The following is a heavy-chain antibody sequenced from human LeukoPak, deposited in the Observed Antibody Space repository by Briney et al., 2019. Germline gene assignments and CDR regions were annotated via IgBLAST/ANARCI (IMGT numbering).Heavy chain of an antibody. V-gene: IGHV3-48*01. CDR1: GFTFSSYS. CDR2: ISSSSNTI. CDR3: ARDTVVVPGALFDY. D-gene: IGHD2-2*01. J-gene: IGHJ4*02. Sequence: SGGSLRLSCAASGFTFSSYSMNWVRQAPGKGLEWVSYISSSSNTIYYTDSVKGRFTISRDNAKNSLYLQMDSLRAEDTAVYYCARDTVVVPGALFDYWGQGTLVTVSS.